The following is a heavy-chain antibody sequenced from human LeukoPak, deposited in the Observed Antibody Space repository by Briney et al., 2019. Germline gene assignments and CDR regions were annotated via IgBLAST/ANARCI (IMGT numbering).Heavy chain of an antibody. Sequence: GGSLRLSCVASGLTFSDALVTWVRQAPGKGLEWIGHIKSESDRETTGYAAPVKGRFTISRDNSKNTLYLQMNSLRAEDTAVYYCARGHCAGDCYSFGLDPWGRGTLVTVSS. V-gene: IGHV3-15*01. J-gene: IGHJ2*01. CDR1: GLTFSDAL. CDR2: IKSESDRETT. CDR3: ARGHCAGDCYSFGLDP. D-gene: IGHD2-21*02.